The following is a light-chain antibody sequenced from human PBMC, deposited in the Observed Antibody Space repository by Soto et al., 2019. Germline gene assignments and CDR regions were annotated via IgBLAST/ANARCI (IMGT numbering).Light chain of an antibody. CDR2: GAS. V-gene: IGKV3-20*01. Sequence: VLTQSPDSLSLSPGETATLSCRADQYISSKLAWYQQKPGQAPRLLFSGASSRATDTPDRFSGSGFGTDFTLIISRLETEDFAMYYGQQYGDSPWTFGQGTRVDLK. CDR1: QYISSK. CDR3: QQYGDSPWT. J-gene: IGKJ1*01.